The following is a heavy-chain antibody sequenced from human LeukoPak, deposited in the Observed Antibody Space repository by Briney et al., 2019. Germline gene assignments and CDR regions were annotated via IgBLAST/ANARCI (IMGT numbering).Heavy chain of an antibody. D-gene: IGHD3-16*01. J-gene: IGHJ3*02. CDR2: ISGTADSK. CDR3: AKADATIGGAFDT. Sequence: GGSLRLSCAASRFTFRDYAMSWVRQAPGRGLEWLCIISGTADSKYYADSVKGRFIISRDNPRSTLYLEMNILRAEDTAVYYCAKADATIGGAFDTWGQGTMVIVSS. CDR1: RFTFRDYA. V-gene: IGHV3-23*01.